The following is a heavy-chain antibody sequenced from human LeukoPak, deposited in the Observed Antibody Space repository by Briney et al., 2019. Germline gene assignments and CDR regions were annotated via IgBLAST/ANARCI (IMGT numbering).Heavy chain of an antibody. V-gene: IGHV1-3*01. CDR3: ARLYGSGANSLDY. CDR1: GGTFSSYA. J-gene: IGHJ4*02. D-gene: IGHD3-10*01. CDR2: INAGNGNT. Sequence: ASVKVSCKASGGTFSSYAISWVRQAPGQRLEWMGWINAGNGNTKYSQKFQGRVTITRDTSASTAYMELSSLRSEDTAVYYCARLYGSGANSLDYWGQGTLVTVSS.